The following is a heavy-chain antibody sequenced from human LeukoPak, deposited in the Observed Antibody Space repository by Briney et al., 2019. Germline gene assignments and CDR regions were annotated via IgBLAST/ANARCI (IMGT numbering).Heavy chain of an antibody. CDR1: GYTFTSYG. Sequence: ASVKVSCKASGYTFTSYGISWVRQAPGQGLEWMGWISAYNGNTNYAQKFQGRVTITADKSTSTAYMELSSLRSEDTAVYYCARETPTDGDYWGQGTLVTVSS. CDR2: ISAYNGNT. CDR3: ARETPTDGDY. V-gene: IGHV1-18*01. J-gene: IGHJ4*02. D-gene: IGHD4-11*01.